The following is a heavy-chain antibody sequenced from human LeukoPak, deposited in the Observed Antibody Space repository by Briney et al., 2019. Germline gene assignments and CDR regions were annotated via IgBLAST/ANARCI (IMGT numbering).Heavy chain of an antibody. J-gene: IGHJ4*02. CDR3: AKGMVRGVIIPYDY. CDR1: GFTFSSYA. Sequence: PGGSLRLSCAASGFTFSSYAMHWVRQAPGKGLEWVAVISYDGSNKYYADSVKGRFTISRDNSKNTLYLQMNSLRAEDTAVYYCAKGMVRGVIIPYDYWGQGTLVTVSS. CDR2: ISYDGSNK. D-gene: IGHD3-10*01. V-gene: IGHV3-30-3*01.